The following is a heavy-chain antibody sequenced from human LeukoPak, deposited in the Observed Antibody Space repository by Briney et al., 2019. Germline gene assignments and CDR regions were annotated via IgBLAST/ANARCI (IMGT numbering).Heavy chain of an antibody. J-gene: IGHJ4*02. D-gene: IGHD3-10*01. CDR2: ISWNSGSI. V-gene: IGHV3-9*01. CDR3: AKDITYYYGSGSLFGY. Sequence: PGGSLRLSCAASGCTFDDYAMHWVRQAPGKGLEWVSGISWNSGSIGYADSVKGRFTISRDNAKNSLYLQMNSLRAEDTALYYCAKDITYYYGSGSLFGYWGQGTLVTVSS. CDR1: GCTFDDYA.